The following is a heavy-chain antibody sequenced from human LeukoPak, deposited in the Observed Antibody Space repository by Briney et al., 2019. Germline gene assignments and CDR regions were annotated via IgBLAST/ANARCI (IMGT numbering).Heavy chain of an antibody. J-gene: IGHJ1*01. Sequence: GGSLRLSCAASGFTFSTYWMHWVRQAPGKGLVWVSRIKSDGSTNYADSVKGRFTISRDNAKNTVSLQMNSLRPEDTGVYYCARAPVEIGGYYPENFRHWGQGTLVTVSS. CDR2: IKSDGST. CDR1: GFTFSTYW. V-gene: IGHV3-74*01. CDR3: ARAPVEIGGYYPENFRH. D-gene: IGHD3-3*01.